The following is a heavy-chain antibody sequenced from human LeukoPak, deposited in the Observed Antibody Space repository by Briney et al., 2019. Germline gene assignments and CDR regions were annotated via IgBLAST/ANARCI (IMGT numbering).Heavy chain of an antibody. CDR2: INHGGST. V-gene: IGHV4-34*01. CDR3: AGRKRPLYDGSGRNYYYYYMDV. D-gene: IGHD3-10*01. Sequence: SETLSLTCGVYDGPFSDYSWSWIRQPPEKGLEWIGEINHGGSTSYNPSLKSRIIISIDASKNQFSLTLTSVTAADTAVYHCAGRKRPLYDGSGRNYYYYYMDVWGKGTTVTVSS. CDR1: DGPFSDYS. J-gene: IGHJ6*03.